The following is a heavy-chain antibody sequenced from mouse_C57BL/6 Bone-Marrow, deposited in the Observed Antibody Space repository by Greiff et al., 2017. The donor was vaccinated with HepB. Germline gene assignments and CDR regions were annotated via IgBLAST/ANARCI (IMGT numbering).Heavy chain of an antibody. Sequence: EVKLVEESGGGLVQPGGSLKLSCAASGFTFSDYGMAWVRQAPRKGPEWVAFISNLAYSIYYADTVTGRFTISRENAKNTLYLEMSSLRSEDTAMYYCARPLYYSNYLYYYAMDYWGQGTSVTVSS. CDR3: ARPLYYSNYLYYYAMDY. V-gene: IGHV5-15*01. J-gene: IGHJ4*01. CDR1: GFTFSDYG. D-gene: IGHD2-5*01. CDR2: ISNLAYSI.